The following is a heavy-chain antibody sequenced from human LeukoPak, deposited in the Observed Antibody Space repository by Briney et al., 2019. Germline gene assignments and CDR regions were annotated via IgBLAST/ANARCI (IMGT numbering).Heavy chain of an antibody. CDR3: ARVSIAAAGTLDY. J-gene: IGHJ4*02. CDR2: IIPIFGTA. V-gene: IGHV1-69*05. Sequence: GASVKVSCKASGGTFSSYAISWVRQAPGQGLEWMGGIIPIFGTANYAQKFQGGVTITTDESTSTAYMELSSLRSEDTAVYYCARVSIAAAGTLDYWGQGTLVTVSS. D-gene: IGHD6-13*01. CDR1: GGTFSSYA.